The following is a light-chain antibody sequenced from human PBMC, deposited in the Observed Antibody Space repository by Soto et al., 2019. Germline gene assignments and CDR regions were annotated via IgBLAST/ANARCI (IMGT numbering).Light chain of an antibody. CDR2: YDS. Sequence: SYELTQPHSLSVAPGRTAKITCGGDNIESKSVHWYQQKPGQAPVLVMYYDSDRPSGIPERFSGSNSGNTATLTISRVEDGDEADYYCQVWDNSSEHYVFGTGTKVTVL. J-gene: IGLJ1*01. V-gene: IGLV3-21*04. CDR1: NIESKS. CDR3: QVWDNSSEHYV.